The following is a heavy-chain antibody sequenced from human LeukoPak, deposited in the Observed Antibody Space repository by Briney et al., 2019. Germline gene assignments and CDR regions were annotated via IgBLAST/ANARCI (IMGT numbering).Heavy chain of an antibody. CDR2: IIPILGIA. Sequence: SVKVSCKASGGTFSSYAISWVRQAPGQGLEWMGRIIPILGIANYAQKFQGRVTITADKSTSTAYMELSSLRSEDTAVYYCATSRTIFGVVRSFDPWGQGTLVTVSS. V-gene: IGHV1-69*04. CDR1: GGTFSSYA. D-gene: IGHD3-3*01. J-gene: IGHJ5*02. CDR3: ATSRTIFGVVRSFDP.